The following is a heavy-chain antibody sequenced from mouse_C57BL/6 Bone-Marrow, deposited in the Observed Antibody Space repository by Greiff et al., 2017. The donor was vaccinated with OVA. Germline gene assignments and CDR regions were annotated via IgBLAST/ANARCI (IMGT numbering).Heavy chain of an antibody. D-gene: IGHD2-12*01. Sequence: VQLQQSGPELVKPGASVKISCKASGYSFTGYYMNWVKQSPEKSLEWIGEINPSTGGTTYNQKFKAKATLTVDKSSSTAYMRLKSLTSEDSAVYYCTLYDGSWFAYWGQGTLVTVSA. CDR2: INPSTGGT. J-gene: IGHJ3*01. V-gene: IGHV1-42*01. CDR3: TLYDGSWFAY. CDR1: GYSFTGYY.